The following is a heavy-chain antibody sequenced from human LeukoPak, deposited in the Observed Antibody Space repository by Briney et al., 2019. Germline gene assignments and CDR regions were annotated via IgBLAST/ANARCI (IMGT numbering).Heavy chain of an antibody. CDR3: ARNLGFDY. J-gene: IGHJ4*02. CDR2: INHSGGT. V-gene: IGHV4-34*01. Sequence: PSETLSLTCAVYGGSFSGYYWSWIRQPPGKGLEWIGEINHSGGTNYNPSLKSRVTISGDTSKSQFSLKLSSVTAAYTAVYYCARNLGFDYWGQGTLVTVSS. CDR1: GGSFSGYY.